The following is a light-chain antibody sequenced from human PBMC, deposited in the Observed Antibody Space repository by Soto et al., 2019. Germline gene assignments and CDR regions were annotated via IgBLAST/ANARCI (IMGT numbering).Light chain of an antibody. CDR1: QSIGNW. Sequence: DIQMTQSPSTLSASVGDRVTITCRASQSIGNWLAWYQQKQGKAPKLLIYKASSLESGVPSRFSGTGSGTEFTLTISSLQPDDFATYYCQQYNSSFGQGTKLEIK. V-gene: IGKV1-5*03. CDR3: QQYNSS. J-gene: IGKJ2*01. CDR2: KAS.